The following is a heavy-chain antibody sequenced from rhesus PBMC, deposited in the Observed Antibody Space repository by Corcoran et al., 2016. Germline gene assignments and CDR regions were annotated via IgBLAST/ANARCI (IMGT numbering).Heavy chain of an antibody. Sequence: QVQLQESGPGLVKPSETLSLTCAVSGYSISSGYDWNWIRQPPGRGLEWIGSIGGTLGTTNYNHSLKRRVTISKDTSKNQFSLIRSSVTAADTAVYYCGRGNYGLDSWGQGVVVTVSS. CDR2: IGGTLGTT. CDR1: GYSISSGYD. J-gene: IGHJ6*01. V-gene: IGHV4-127*01. CDR3: GRGNYGLDS.